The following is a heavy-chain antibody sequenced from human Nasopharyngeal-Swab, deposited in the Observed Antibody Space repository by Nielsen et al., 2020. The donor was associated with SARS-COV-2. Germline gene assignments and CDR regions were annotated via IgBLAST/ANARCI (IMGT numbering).Heavy chain of an antibody. CDR2: ISYDGSNH. Sequence: GESLKISCAASGFSFSDYGMHWVRQVPGKGLQWLAVISYDGSNHYSTDPVEGRFPISRDNSKNTLYLQLNNVTPEDTAVYYCARHGSGAYYTGKEIDSWGQGTLVTVSS. CDR3: ARHGSGAYYTGKEIDS. D-gene: IGHD1-26*01. CDR1: GFSFSDYG. V-gene: IGHV3-30*03. J-gene: IGHJ4*02.